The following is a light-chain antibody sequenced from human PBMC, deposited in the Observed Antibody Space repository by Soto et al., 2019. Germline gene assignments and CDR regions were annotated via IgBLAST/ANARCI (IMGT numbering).Light chain of an antibody. Sequence: ETVLTQSPGTLSLSPGGRVTLSCRASQSVINNNLAWFQQKPGQPPRLLIHAASTRAVGIPDRFSGSGSGTDFTLAISRLEPEDFAVYYCLQYGDSAYTFGLGTKLEMK. V-gene: IGKV3-20*01. CDR2: AAS. J-gene: IGKJ2*01. CDR1: QSVINNN. CDR3: LQYGDSAYT.